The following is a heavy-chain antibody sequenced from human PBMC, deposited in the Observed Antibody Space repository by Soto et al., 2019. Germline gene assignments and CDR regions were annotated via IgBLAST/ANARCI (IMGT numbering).Heavy chain of an antibody. CDR2: INHSGST. D-gene: IGHD6-19*01. CDR3: ARGRGIAVARRWFDP. CDR1: GGSISSSSYD. Sequence: PSETLSLTFTVSGGSISSSSYDWGRIRQPPGKGLEWIGEINHSGSTNYNPSLKSRVTISVDTSKNQFSLKLSSVTAADTAVYYCARGRGIAVARRWFDPWGQGTLVTVSS. J-gene: IGHJ5*02. V-gene: IGHV4-39*07.